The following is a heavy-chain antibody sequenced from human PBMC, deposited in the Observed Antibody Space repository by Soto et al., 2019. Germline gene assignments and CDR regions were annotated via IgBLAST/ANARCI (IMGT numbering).Heavy chain of an antibody. D-gene: IGHD6-13*01. Sequence: GASVKVSCKASGYTFTSYGISCVRQAPGQGLEWTGWISAYNGNTNYAQRLQGRVTMTTGTSTSTAYMELRSLRSDDTAVYYCARKGGSWYQSPKNHFDYWGQGTLVTVSS. J-gene: IGHJ4*02. V-gene: IGHV1-18*04. CDR1: GYTFTSYG. CDR2: ISAYNGNT. CDR3: ARKGGSWYQSPKNHFDY.